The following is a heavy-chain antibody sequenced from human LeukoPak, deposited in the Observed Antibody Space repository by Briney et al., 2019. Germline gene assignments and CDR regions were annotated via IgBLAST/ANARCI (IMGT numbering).Heavy chain of an antibody. CDR1: GFIFSTYG. D-gene: IGHD2-2*01. J-gene: IGHJ4*02. CDR2: IWYDGSNK. Sequence: GGSLRLSCAASGFIFSTYGMPWVRQAPGKGLEWVALIWYDGSNKYCADSVKGRFTISRDNSKNTLYLQMNSLRAEDTAVYYCARDLTGYCSSTNCLGCYWGQGTLVTVSS. CDR3: ARDLTGYCSSTNCLGCY. V-gene: IGHV3-33*01.